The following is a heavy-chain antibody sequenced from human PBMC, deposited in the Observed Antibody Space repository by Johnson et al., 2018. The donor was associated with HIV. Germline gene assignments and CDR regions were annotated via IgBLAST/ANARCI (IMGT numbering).Heavy chain of an antibody. V-gene: IGHV3-7*01. CDR3: ARAGSSSSGPRAFDV. CDR1: GFTFSSYW. CDR2: IKQDGSEK. J-gene: IGHJ3*01. D-gene: IGHD6-6*01. Sequence: VQLVESGGSLVQPGGSLRLSCAASGFTFSSYWMSWVRQAPGKGLEWVANIKQDGSEKYYVDSVKGRFTISRDNAKNSLYLQMNSLGAEDTAVYYCARAGSSSSGPRAFDVWGQGTMVTVSS.